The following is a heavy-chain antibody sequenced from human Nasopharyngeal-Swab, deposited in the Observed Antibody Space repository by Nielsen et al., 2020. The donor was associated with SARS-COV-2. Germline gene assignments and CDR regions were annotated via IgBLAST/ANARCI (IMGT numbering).Heavy chain of an antibody. CDR2: INHSGST. CDR1: GGSFSGSY. Sequence: LETLSLTCAVFGGSFSGSYWSWIRQPPRRGLEWIGEINHSGSTMYIPSLKSRVTISVDTSKNQFSLNLTSVTAADTAMYYCARGPALVIRKTLSSGFDIWGQGTMVTVSS. V-gene: IGHV4-34*01. CDR3: ARGPALVIRKTLSSGFDI. J-gene: IGHJ3*02. D-gene: IGHD3-10*01.